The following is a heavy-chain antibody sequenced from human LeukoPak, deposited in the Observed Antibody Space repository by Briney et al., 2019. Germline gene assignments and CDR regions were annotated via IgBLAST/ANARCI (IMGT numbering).Heavy chain of an antibody. Sequence: GGSLRLSCAASGFTFSDYYMSWIRQAPGKGLEWVSYISGSGSTIYYADSVKGRFTISRGNAKNSLYLQMNSLRAEDTAVYYCAREGSITMVRGADYWGQGTLVTVSS. J-gene: IGHJ4*02. CDR2: ISGSGSTI. D-gene: IGHD3-10*01. CDR1: GFTFSDYY. V-gene: IGHV3-11*01. CDR3: AREGSITMVRGADY.